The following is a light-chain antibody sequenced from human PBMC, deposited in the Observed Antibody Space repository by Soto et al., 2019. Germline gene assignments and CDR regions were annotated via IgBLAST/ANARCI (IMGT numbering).Light chain of an antibody. J-gene: IGKJ3*01. CDR3: QQYGSSPQVT. V-gene: IGKV3-20*01. CDR1: QSVSSSY. Sequence: EIVLTQSPGTLSLSPGERATLSCRASQSVSSSYLAWYQQKPGQAPRLLIYGASSRATGIPDRFSGSGSGTDFTLTISRLEPEDFAVYYCQQYGSSPQVTFGPGTKVDSK. CDR2: GAS.